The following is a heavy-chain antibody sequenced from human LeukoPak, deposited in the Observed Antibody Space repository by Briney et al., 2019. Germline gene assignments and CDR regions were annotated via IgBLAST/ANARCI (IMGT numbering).Heavy chain of an antibody. CDR2: ISGSGGST. CDR3: AKSPYYDILTGYSFDY. CDR1: GFTFSSYA. Sequence: GGSLRLSCAASGFTFSSYAVSWVRQAPGKGLEWVSAISGSGGSTYYADSVKGRFTISRDNSKNTLYLQMNSLRAEDTAVYYCAKSPYYDILTGYSFDYWGQGTLVTVSS. D-gene: IGHD3-9*01. V-gene: IGHV3-23*01. J-gene: IGHJ4*02.